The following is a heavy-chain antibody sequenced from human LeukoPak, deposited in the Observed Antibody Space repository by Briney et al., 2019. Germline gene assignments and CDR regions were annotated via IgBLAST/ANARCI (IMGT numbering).Heavy chain of an antibody. CDR3: AREVDPTFDY. J-gene: IGHJ4*02. CDR1: GFTFSSYS. Sequence: GRSLTLSCAASGFTFSSYSMNWVRQAPGKGLEWVSSITSSSTYIYYADSVKGRFTISRDNAKNSLYLQMNSLRAEDTAVYYCAREVDPTFDYWGQGTLVTVSS. CDR2: ITSSSTYI. V-gene: IGHV3-21*01.